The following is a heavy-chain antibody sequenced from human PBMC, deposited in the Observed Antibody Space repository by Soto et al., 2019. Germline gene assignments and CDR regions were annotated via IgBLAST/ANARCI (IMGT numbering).Heavy chain of an antibody. V-gene: IGHV1-46*01. D-gene: IGHD1-26*01. Sequence: KVSCKASGYSFTTYYMHWVRQAPGQGLEWMAIINPSGGSTIYAQRFQGRVTMTRDTSTSAVYMELSSLRSEDTAVYYCARDRGTIVGATTYWFDLWGQGTLVTVSS. CDR3: ARDRGTIVGATTYWFDL. CDR1: GYSFTTYY. CDR2: INPSGGST. J-gene: IGHJ5*02.